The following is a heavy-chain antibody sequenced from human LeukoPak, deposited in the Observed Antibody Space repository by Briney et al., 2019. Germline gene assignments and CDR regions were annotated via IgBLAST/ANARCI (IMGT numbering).Heavy chain of an antibody. Sequence: GGSLRLSCAGAGIPLRGYAMSWVRQAPGKGLEWVSAMSGSGDSTLYADSVRGRFTISRDDSKITLYLQMNNLRVEDTAVYYCAKDNYTDSYCPFDYWGQGTLVTVSS. V-gene: IGHV3-23*01. D-gene: IGHD3-3*01. CDR1: GIPLRGYA. CDR2: MSGSGDST. CDR3: AKDNYTDSYCPFDY. J-gene: IGHJ4*02.